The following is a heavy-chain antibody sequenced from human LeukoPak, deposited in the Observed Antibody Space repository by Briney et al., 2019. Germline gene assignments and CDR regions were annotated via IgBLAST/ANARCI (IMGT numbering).Heavy chain of an antibody. J-gene: IGHJ4*02. V-gene: IGHV3-33*06. Sequence: GGSLRLSCAASGFMFSDYGMHWVRQGPGKGLEWTASIWNDGSHPYYADSVNGRITISRDNSKNIVYLVMNILRDEDTAVYCCAKAGIGSGWPFDYWGQGTLVTVSS. CDR1: GFMFSDYG. CDR3: AKAGIGSGWPFDY. CDR2: IWNDGSHP. D-gene: IGHD6-19*01.